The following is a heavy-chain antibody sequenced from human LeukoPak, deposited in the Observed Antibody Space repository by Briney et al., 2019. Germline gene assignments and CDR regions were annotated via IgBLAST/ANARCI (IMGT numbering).Heavy chain of an antibody. V-gene: IGHV4-59*12. CDR3: ARGDSGSPRRWFDP. J-gene: IGHJ5*02. CDR1: GGSISSYY. D-gene: IGHD3-10*01. Sequence: SETLFLTCTVSGGSISSYYWSWIRQTPGKGLEWIGNIYNSGGTNYNPSLKSRVTISVDTSKNQLSLKVTSVTAADTAVYYCARGDSGSPRRWFDPWGQGTLVTVSS. CDR2: IYNSGGT.